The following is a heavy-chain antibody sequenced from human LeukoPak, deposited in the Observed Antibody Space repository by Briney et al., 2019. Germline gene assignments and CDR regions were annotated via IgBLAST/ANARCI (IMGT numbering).Heavy chain of an antibody. CDR1: GYTFTSYG. CDR2: ISAYNGNT. CDR3: ARGLYCTNGVCYIVAFDI. V-gene: IGHV1-18*01. J-gene: IGHJ3*02. D-gene: IGHD2-8*01. Sequence: ASVKVSCKASGYTFTSYGISWVRQAPGQGLEWMVWISAYNGNTNYAQKLQGRVTMTTDTSTSTAYMELRSLRSDDTAVYYCARGLYCTNGVCYIVAFDIWGQGTMVTVSS.